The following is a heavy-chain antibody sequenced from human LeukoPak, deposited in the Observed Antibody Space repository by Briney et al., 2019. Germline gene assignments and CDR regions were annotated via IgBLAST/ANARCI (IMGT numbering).Heavy chain of an antibody. V-gene: IGHV1-18*01. CDR3: VTNDYGSGGVFDY. D-gene: IGHD3-10*01. J-gene: IGHJ4*02. Sequence: ASVKVSCKASGYTFTSYGISWVRQAPGQGLEWMGWISAYNGNTNYAQKLQGRVTMTTDTSTSTAYMELSSVRSEDTAVYYCVTNDYGSGGVFDYWSQGTLVTVSS. CDR1: GYTFTSYG. CDR2: ISAYNGNT.